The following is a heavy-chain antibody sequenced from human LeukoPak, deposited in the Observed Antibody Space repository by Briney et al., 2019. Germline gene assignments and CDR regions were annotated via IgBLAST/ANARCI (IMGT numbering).Heavy chain of an antibody. CDR3: AKVDCSSTSCYEED. CDR2: MNPNSGNT. J-gene: IGHJ4*02. D-gene: IGHD2-2*01. V-gene: IGHV1-8*02. Sequence: ASVKVSCKASGYTFTGYYMHWVRQAPGQGLEWMGWMNPNSGNTGYAQKFQGRVTMTRNTSISTAYMELSSLRSEDTAVYYCAKVDCSSTSCYEEDWGQGTLVTVSS. CDR1: GYTFTGYY.